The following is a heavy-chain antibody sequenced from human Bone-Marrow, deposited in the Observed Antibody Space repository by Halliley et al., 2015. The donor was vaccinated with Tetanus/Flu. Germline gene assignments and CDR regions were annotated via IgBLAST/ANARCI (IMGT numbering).Heavy chain of an antibody. CDR3: ARDLWHCGGDWFDDVFDI. Sequence: ISDYEGDRNYAQKFQGRVTMTTDTRTSTAYMELRGLRSDDTAVYYCARDLWHCGGDWFDDVFDIWGQGTMVTVSS. CDR2: ISDYEGDR. D-gene: IGHD2-21*02. V-gene: IGHV1-18*01. J-gene: IGHJ3*02.